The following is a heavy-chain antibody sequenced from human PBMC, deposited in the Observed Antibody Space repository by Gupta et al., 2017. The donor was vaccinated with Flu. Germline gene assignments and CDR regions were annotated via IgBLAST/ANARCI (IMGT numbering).Heavy chain of an antibody. V-gene: IGHV3-23*01. J-gene: IGHJ4*02. CDR1: SSYA. D-gene: IGHD5-12*01. CDR3: AKDLLGGYDRPSD. CDR2: ISGGGGGYT. Sequence: SSYAMTWVRQAPGKGLEWVSDISGGGGGYTYYADSVKGRFTISRDNSKNTVFLQMNSLTPEDTALYFCAKDLLGGYDRPSDWGQGTLVTVSS.